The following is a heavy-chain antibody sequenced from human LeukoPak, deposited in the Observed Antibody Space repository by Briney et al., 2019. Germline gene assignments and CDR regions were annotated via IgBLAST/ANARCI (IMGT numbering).Heavy chain of an antibody. D-gene: IGHD3-10*01. CDR1: RFTFSTYA. J-gene: IGHJ4*02. V-gene: IGHV3-30-3*01. CDR3: ARGGLLWFGDYFDY. CDR2: MSYDGSNK. Sequence: GGSLRLSCAASRFTFSTYAMHWVRQAPGTGLEWVAVMSYDGSNKYYADSVKGRFTISRDNSKNTLYLQMNSLRGEDTAVYYCARGGLLWFGDYFDYWGQGTLVTVSS.